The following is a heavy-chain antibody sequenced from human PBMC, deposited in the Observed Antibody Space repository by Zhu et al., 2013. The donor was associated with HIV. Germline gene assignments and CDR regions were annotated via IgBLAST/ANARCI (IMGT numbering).Heavy chain of an antibody. CDR3: AHSMAVTGHYYYYGMDV. Sequence: EVQLVETGGGLIQPGGSLRLSCAASGFTVSSNYMSWVRQAPGKGLEWVSVIYSGSSTYYADSVKGRFTISRDNSKNTLYLQMNSLRAEDTAVYYCAHSMAVTGHYYYYGMDVWGRGTTVTVSS. D-gene: IGHD6-19*01. J-gene: IGHJ6*02. V-gene: IGHV3-53*02. CDR1: GFTVSSNY. CDR2: IYSGSST.